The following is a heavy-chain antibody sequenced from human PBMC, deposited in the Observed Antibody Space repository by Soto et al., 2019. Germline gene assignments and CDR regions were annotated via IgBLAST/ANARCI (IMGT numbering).Heavy chain of an antibody. J-gene: IGHJ5*02. CDR1: GFTFSSYE. Sequence: ESGGGLVQPGGSLRLSCAASGFTFSSYEMNWVRQAPGKGLEWVSYISSSGSTIYYADSVKGRFTISRDNAKNSLYLQMNSLRAEDTAVYYCAREGAAPSKDWFDPWGQGTLVTVSS. V-gene: IGHV3-48*03. CDR2: ISSSGSTI. CDR3: AREGAAPSKDWFDP. D-gene: IGHD6-6*01.